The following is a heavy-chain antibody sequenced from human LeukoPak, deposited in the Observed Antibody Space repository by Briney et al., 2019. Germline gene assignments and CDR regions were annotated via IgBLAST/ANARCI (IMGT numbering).Heavy chain of an antibody. J-gene: IGHJ4*02. CDR1: GFTFSSYE. CDR2: ISNSDGST. V-gene: IGHV3-23*01. Sequence: PGGSLRLSCAASGFTFSSYEMKWVRQAPGKGLEWVSTISNSDGSTYYADSVKGRFTISRDNSENTLYLQMNSLRAEDTAVYYCAKATGYLLWGQGTLVTVSS. D-gene: IGHD1-14*01. CDR3: AKATGYLL.